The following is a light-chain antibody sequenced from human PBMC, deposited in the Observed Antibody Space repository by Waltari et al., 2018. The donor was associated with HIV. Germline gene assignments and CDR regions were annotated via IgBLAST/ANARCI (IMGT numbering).Light chain of an antibody. J-gene: IGLJ2*01. V-gene: IGLV1-40*01. CDR3: QSYDSNLSGL. CDR1: SSNNGAGYY. Sequence: QSELTQPPSVSAAPGQRVTISCTGSSSNNGAGYYVHWYQQVPGRAPKVVIYGNSNRPSGVPDRFSGSKSGSSASLVITGLQSEDEADYYCQSYDSNLSGLFGGGTKVTVL. CDR2: GNS.